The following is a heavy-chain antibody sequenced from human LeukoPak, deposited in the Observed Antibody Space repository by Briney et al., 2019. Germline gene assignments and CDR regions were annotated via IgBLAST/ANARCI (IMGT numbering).Heavy chain of an antibody. D-gene: IGHD6-13*01. Sequence: SETLSLTCTVSGGSISSGSYYWSWIRQPAGKGLEWIGRIYTSGSTNYNPSLKSRVTISVDTSKNQFSLKLSSVTAADTAVYYCARGTIGSYYYHYYMDVWGKGTTVTVSS. CDR3: ARGTIGSYYYHYYMDV. V-gene: IGHV4-61*02. J-gene: IGHJ6*03. CDR1: GGSISSGSYY. CDR2: IYTSGST.